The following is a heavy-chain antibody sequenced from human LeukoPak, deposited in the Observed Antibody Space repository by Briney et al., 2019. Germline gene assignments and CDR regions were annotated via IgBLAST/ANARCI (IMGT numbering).Heavy chain of an antibody. Sequence: RPSETLSLTCTVSGGSISSGDYYWSWIRQPPGKGLEWIGYIYYSGGTYYNPSLKSRVTISVDTSKNQFSLKLSSVAAADTAVYYCARANVLAGGAFDIWGQGTMVTVSS. D-gene: IGHD3-10*02. V-gene: IGHV4-30-4*08. CDR3: ARANVLAGGAFDI. CDR2: IYYSGGT. J-gene: IGHJ3*02. CDR1: GGSISSGDYY.